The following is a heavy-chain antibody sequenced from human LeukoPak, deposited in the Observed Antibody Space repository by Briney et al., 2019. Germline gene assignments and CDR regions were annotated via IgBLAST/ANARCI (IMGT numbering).Heavy chain of an antibody. CDR3: AKDQGSGWYEDYFDY. D-gene: IGHD6-19*01. V-gene: IGHV3-30*04. Sequence: GGSLRLSCAASGFSFNNYAMYWVRQAPGKGLEWVALISYDGGDKYYTDSVKGRFTISRDNSKNTLYLQMNSLRTEDTALYYCAKDQGSGWYEDYFDYWGQGTLVTVSS. CDR2: ISYDGGDK. J-gene: IGHJ4*02. CDR1: GFSFNNYA.